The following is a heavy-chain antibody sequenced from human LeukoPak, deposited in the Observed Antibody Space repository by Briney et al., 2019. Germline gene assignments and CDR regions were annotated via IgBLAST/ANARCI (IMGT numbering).Heavy chain of an antibody. CDR1: GFTVSSNY. CDR3: ARHYYDTSGYYYSLLN. D-gene: IGHD3-22*01. CDR2: FKSGGST. J-gene: IGHJ4*02. Sequence: GGSLRLSCAASGFTVSSNYMSWVRQAPGKGLEWASVFKSGGSTYYADSVKGRFTISRDNSKNTVYLQMNSLRAEDTAVYYCARHYYDTSGYYYSLLNWGQGTLVTVSS. V-gene: IGHV3-53*01.